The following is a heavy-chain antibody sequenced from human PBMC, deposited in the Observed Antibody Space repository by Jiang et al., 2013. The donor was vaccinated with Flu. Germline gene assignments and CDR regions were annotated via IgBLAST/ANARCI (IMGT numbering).Heavy chain of an antibody. CDR2: IYHNGNT. CDR3: ARGLDYDILTGNSYYFDY. CDR1: GGSISGGDYY. V-gene: IGHV4-30-4*08. Sequence: KPSQTLSLTCSVSGGSISGGDYYWSWIRQPPGKGLEWIGYIYHNGNTYYNPSLKSRLTISVDTSKNQFSLKLSSLTAADTAVYYCARGLDYDILTGNSYYFDYWGQGTLVTVSS. J-gene: IGHJ4*02. D-gene: IGHD3-9*01.